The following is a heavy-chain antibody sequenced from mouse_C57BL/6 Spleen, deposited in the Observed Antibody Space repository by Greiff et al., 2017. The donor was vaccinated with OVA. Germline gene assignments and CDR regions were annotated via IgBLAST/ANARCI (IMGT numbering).Heavy chain of an antibody. D-gene: IGHD1-1*01. CDR3: TPYYYGSSDWYFGV. Sequence: VQLQQSGAELVRPGASVKLSCTASGFTIKDYYMHWVKQRPEQGLEWIGKIDPEDGDTEYAPKFQGKATMTADTSSNTAYLQLSSLTSEDTAVYSCTPYYYGSSDWYFGVWGTGTTVTVSS. J-gene: IGHJ1*03. CDR2: IDPEDGDT. V-gene: IGHV14-1*01. CDR1: GFTIKDYY.